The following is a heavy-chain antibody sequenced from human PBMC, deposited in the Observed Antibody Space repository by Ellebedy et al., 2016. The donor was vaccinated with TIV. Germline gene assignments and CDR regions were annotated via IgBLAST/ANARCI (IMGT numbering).Heavy chain of an antibody. CDR3: ARDGSTMFRGFIIDYFYMDV. D-gene: IGHD3-10*01. Sequence: GESLKISCAASGFTFSDYYMSWIRQAPGKGLEWVSYIDSSGTTIYYADSVKGRFTISRDNAKNSLYLQMNSLRAEDTAVYYCARDGSTMFRGFIIDYFYMDVWGKGTTVTVSS. J-gene: IGHJ6*03. CDR1: GFTFSDYY. CDR2: IDSSGTTI. V-gene: IGHV3-11*01.